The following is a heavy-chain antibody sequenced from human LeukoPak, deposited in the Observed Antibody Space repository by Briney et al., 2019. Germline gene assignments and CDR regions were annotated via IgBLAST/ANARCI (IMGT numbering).Heavy chain of an antibody. CDR3: ARGPQWELLRGNWFDP. CDR2: MNPNSGDT. CDR1: GYTFTSYD. D-gene: IGHD1-26*01. J-gene: IGHJ5*02. Sequence: ASVKVSCKASGYTFTSYDINWVRQATGRGLEWMGWMNPNSGDTGYAQKFQGRVTITADKSTSTAYMELSSLRSEDTAVYYCARGPQWELLRGNWFDPWGQGTLVTVSS. V-gene: IGHV1-8*01.